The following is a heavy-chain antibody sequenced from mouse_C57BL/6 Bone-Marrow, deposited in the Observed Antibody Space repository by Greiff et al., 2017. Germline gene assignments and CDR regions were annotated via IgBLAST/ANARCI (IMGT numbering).Heavy chain of an antibody. CDR2: ISGGGGNT. CDR3: ARRYFDV. J-gene: IGHJ1*03. V-gene: IGHV5-9*01. CDR1: GFTSSSYT. Sequence: EVMLVESGGGLVKPGGSLKLSCAASGFTSSSYTMSWVRQTPEKRLEWVATISGGGGNTYYPDSVKGRFTISRDNAKNTLYLQMSSLRSEDTALYYCARRYFDVWGTGTTVTVSS.